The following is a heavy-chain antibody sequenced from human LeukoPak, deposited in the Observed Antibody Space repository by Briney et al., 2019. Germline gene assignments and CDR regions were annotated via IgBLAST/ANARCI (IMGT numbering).Heavy chain of an antibody. CDR2: ISSSSSYI. J-gene: IGHJ4*02. V-gene: IGHV3-21*01. Sequence: GGSLRLSCAASGFTFSSYSMNWVRQAPGTGLEWVSSISSSSSYIYYADSVKGRFTISRDNAKNSLYLQMNSLRAEDTAVYYCARDPGYSYGHDYWGQGTLVSVSS. CDR1: GFTFSSYS. D-gene: IGHD5-18*01. CDR3: ARDPGYSYGHDY.